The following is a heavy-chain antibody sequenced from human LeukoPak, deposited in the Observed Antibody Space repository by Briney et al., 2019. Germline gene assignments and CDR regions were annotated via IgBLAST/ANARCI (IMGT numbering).Heavy chain of an antibody. V-gene: IGHV3-21*01. J-gene: IGHJ6*03. CDR2: ISSSSSSYI. CDR3: ARDSGTDFWSGFEDYMDV. CDR1: GFTFSSYS. D-gene: IGHD3-3*01. Sequence: GGSLRLSCAASGFTFSSYSMNWVRQAPGKGLEWVSCISSSSSSYIYYADSVKGRFTISRDNAKNSLYLQMNSLRAEDTAVYYCARDSGTDFWSGFEDYMDVWGKGTTVTVSS.